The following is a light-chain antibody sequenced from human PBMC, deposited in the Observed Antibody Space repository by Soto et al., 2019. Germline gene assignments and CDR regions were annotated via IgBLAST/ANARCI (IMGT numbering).Light chain of an antibody. Sequence: IQMTQSPSTLSASVGDRDTITCRASHNIAKWLAWYQQKPGRAPRLLIYDASTLQTGVPSRFSGSGSGTEFTLTISGLRPDDFATYYCQHLDTYWPFGQGTKVEIK. J-gene: IGKJ1*01. CDR3: QHLDTYWP. CDR2: DAS. CDR1: HNIAKW. V-gene: IGKV1-5*01.